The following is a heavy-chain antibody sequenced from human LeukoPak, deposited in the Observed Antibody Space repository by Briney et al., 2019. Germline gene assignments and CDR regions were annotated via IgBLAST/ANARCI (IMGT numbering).Heavy chain of an antibody. D-gene: IGHD3/OR15-3a*01. V-gene: IGHV3-11*01. CDR1: GFTFSDYY. CDR3: ARAQGTGYYYYMDV. Sequence: GGSLRLSCAASGFTFSDYYMSWIRQAPGKGLEWVSYISSSGSTIYYADSVKGRFTISRDNAKNSLYLQMNSLRAEDTAVYYCARAQGTGYYYYMDVWGKGTTVTVSS. CDR2: ISSSGSTI. J-gene: IGHJ6*03.